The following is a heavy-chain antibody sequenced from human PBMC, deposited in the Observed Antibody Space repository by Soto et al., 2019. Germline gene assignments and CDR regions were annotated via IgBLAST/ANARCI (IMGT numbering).Heavy chain of an antibody. CDR2: INSEGTTT. CDR3: GRAPGGTGIVDY. D-gene: IGHD7-27*01. J-gene: IGHJ4*02. CDR1: GFTFSSYW. Sequence: EVQLVESGGTLVQRGGSLRLSCAASGFTFSSYWMQWVRQAPGKGLVWVSRINSEGTTTTYADSVKGRFTISRDNAKNTLFLQINSLRAEDTAVYYCGRAPGGTGIVDYWGQGTLVNVSS. V-gene: IGHV3-74*01.